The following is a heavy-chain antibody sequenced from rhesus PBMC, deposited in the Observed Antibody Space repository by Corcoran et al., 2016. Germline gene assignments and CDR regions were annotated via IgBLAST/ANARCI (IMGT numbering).Heavy chain of an antibody. CDR1: GFSLSTNGLV. CDR2: IYWDDDK. CDR3: ARRSLNTGTSFDY. D-gene: IGHD1-38*01. Sequence: QVTLKESGPALVKPTQTLTLTCPFSGFSLSTNGLVVGWIRPPPLKTLEWLAHIYWDDDKRYSTSLKNRLTISKDTSKNQVVLTMTNMDPVDTATYYCARRSLNTGTSFDYWGQGIQVTVSS. V-gene: IGHV2-1*01. J-gene: IGHJ4*01.